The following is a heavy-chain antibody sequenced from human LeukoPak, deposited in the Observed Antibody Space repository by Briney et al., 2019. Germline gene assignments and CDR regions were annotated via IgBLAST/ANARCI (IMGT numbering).Heavy chain of an antibody. CDR3: AREGSGWYYFDY. CDR2: INSDESST. CDR1: GFTFSSYW. Sequence: GGSLRLSCAASGFTFSSYWMHWVRQAPGKGLVWVSRINSDESSTSYADSVKGRFTLSRDNAKNTLYLQMNSLRAEDTAVYYCAREGSGWYYFDYWGQGTLVTVSS. V-gene: IGHV3-74*01. J-gene: IGHJ4*02. D-gene: IGHD6-19*01.